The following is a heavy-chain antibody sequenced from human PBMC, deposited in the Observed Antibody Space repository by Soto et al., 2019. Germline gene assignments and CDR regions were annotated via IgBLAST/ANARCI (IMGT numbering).Heavy chain of an antibody. CDR2: IWYDGSNK. Sequence: GGSLRLSCAASGFTFSSYGMHWVRQAPGKGLEWVAVIWYDGSNKYYADSVKGRFTISRDNSKNTLYLQMNSLRAEDTAVYYCAREHGSGSSLDYSGQGTLVTVSS. CDR3: AREHGSGSSLDY. CDR1: GFTFSSYG. D-gene: IGHD3-10*01. V-gene: IGHV3-33*01. J-gene: IGHJ4*02.